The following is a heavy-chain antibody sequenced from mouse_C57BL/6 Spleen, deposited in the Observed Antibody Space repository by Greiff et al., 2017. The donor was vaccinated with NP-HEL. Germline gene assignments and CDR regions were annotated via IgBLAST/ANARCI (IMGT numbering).Heavy chain of an antibody. CDR2: IDPENGDT. CDR3: TTMDGSSPWYFDY. Sequence: EVQLQQSGAELVRPGASVKLSCTASGFNIKDDYMHWVKQRPEQGLEWIGWIDPENGDTEYASKFQGKATITADTSSNTAYLQLSSLTSEDTAVYYCTTMDGSSPWYFDYWGQGTTLTVSS. J-gene: IGHJ2*01. CDR1: GFNIKDDY. D-gene: IGHD1-1*01. V-gene: IGHV14-4*01.